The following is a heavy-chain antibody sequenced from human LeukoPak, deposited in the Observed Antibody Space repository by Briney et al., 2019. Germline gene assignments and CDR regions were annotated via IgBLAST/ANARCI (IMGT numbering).Heavy chain of an antibody. D-gene: IGHD3-9*01. V-gene: IGHV1-2*02. J-gene: IGHJ6*03. CDR3: ARDHDILTGYSEYYYYYYYMDV. Sequence: ASVKVSCKASGYTFTGYYMHWVRQAPGQGLEWMGWINPNSGGTNYAQKLPGRVTMTRDTSISTAYMELSRLRSDDTAVYYCARDHDILTGYSEYYYYYYYMDVWGKGTTVTVSS. CDR1: GYTFTGYY. CDR2: INPNSGGT.